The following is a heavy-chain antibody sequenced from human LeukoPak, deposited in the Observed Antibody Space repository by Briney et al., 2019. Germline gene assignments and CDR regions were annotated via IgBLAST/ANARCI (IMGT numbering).Heavy chain of an antibody. Sequence: SETLSLTCTVSGGSLSSSSYYWGWIRQPPGKGLEWIGSIYYSGSTYYNPSLKSRVTISVDMSKNQFSLKLSSVTAADTAVYYCARTPPSGWYVEARFDPWGQGTLVTVSS. J-gene: IGHJ5*02. D-gene: IGHD6-19*01. CDR3: ARTPPSGWYVEARFDP. V-gene: IGHV4-39*01. CDR2: IYYSGST. CDR1: GGSLSSSSYY.